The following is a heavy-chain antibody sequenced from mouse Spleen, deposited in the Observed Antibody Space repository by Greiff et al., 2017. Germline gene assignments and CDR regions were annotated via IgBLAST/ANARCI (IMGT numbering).Heavy chain of an antibody. Sequence: VKLVESGAELVRPGASVTLSCKASGYTFTDYEMHWVKQTPVHGLEWIGAIDPETGGTAYNQKFKGKAILTADESSSTAYMELRSLTSEDSAVYYCTRKDGTTGFAYWGQGTLVTVSA. D-gene: IGHD2-1*01. CDR3: TRKDGTTGFAY. CDR1: GYTFTDYE. V-gene: IGHV1-15*01. J-gene: IGHJ3*01. CDR2: IDPETGGT.